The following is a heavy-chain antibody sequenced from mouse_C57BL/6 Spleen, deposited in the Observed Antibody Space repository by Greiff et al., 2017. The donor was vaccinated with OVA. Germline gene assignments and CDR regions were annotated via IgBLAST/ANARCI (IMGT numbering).Heavy chain of an antibody. CDR1: GFTFSDYG. Sequence: EVKLQESGGGLVKPGGSLKLSCAASGFTFSDYGMHWVRQAPEKGLEWVAYISSGSSTIYYADTVKGRFTISRDNAKNTLFLQMTSLRSEDTAMYYCARPSYYDYDGYFDVWGTGTTVTVSS. CDR3: ARPSYYDYDGYFDV. J-gene: IGHJ1*03. D-gene: IGHD2-4*01. CDR2: ISSGSSTI. V-gene: IGHV5-17*01.